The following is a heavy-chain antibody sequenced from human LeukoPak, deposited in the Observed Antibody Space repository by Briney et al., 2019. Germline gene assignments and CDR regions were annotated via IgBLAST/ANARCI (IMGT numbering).Heavy chain of an antibody. D-gene: IGHD6-19*01. CDR2: IYHSGST. CDR3: ARLGSNQQLVPMTVSSGWLYYFDY. Sequence: SETLSLTCTVSGYSISSGYYWGWIRQPPGKGLEWIGSIYHSGSTYYNPSLKSRVTISVDTSKNQFSLKLSSVTAADTAVYYCARLGSNQQLVPMTVSSGWLYYFDYWGQGTLVTVSS. CDR1: GYSISSGYY. J-gene: IGHJ4*02. V-gene: IGHV4-38-2*02.